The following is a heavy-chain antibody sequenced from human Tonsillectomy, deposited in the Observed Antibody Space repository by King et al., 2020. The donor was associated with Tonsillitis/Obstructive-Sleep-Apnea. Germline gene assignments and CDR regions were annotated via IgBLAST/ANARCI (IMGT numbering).Heavy chain of an antibody. CDR3: ARDDKDDRYFDY. J-gene: IGHJ4*02. CDR2: INPSDGIT. Sequence: QLVQSGAEVKKPGASVKVSCKAYGYTFTRYYIHWVRQAPGQGLEWMGIINPSDGITTYAQKFKGRVTMTRDTSTNTVHMELSSLRSEDTAVYYCARDDKDDRYFDYWGQGNLVTVSS. D-gene: IGHD2-15*01. V-gene: IGHV1-46*01. CDR1: GYTFTRYY.